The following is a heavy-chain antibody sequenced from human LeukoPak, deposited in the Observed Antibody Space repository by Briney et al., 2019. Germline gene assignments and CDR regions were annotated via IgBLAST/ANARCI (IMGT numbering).Heavy chain of an antibody. Sequence: PGRSLRLSCAASGFTFSSYGMHWVRQAPGKGLEWVAVISYDGSNKYYADSVKGRFTISRDNPKNTLYLQMNSLRAEDTAVYYCAKDRDYGDYVSAGDYWGQGTLVTVSS. CDR2: ISYDGSNK. J-gene: IGHJ4*02. V-gene: IGHV3-30*18. CDR1: GFTFSSYG. D-gene: IGHD4-17*01. CDR3: AKDRDYGDYVSAGDY.